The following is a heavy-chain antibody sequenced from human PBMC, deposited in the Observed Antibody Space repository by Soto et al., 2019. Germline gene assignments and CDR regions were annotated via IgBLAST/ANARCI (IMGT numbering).Heavy chain of an antibody. CDR1: GYTFTGYY. Sequence: GASVKVSCKASGYTFTGYYMHWVRQAPGQGLEWMGWINPNSGGTNYAQKFQGWVTMTRDTSISTAYMELSRLRSDDTAVYYCAREGADWNSYYYYYGLDVWGQGTTVTVSS. V-gene: IGHV1-2*04. J-gene: IGHJ6*02. D-gene: IGHD1-7*01. CDR3: AREGADWNSYYYYYGLDV. CDR2: INPNSGGT.